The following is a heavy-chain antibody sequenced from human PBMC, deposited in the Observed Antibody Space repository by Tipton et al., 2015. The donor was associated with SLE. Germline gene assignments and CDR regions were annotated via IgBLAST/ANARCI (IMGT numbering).Heavy chain of an antibody. CDR3: ARGGVGGYDYFDH. D-gene: IGHD5-12*01. CDR1: GDSIRSGGYY. Sequence: TLSLTCTVSGDSIRSGGYYWSWIRQHPGKGLEWIGHIVYSGSPYYSPSLTSRVTISVDTSKNHFSLKLRFVTAADTAVYYCARGGVGGYDYFDHWGQVTLVPVSS. CDR2: IVYSGSP. J-gene: IGHJ4*02. V-gene: IGHV4-31*03.